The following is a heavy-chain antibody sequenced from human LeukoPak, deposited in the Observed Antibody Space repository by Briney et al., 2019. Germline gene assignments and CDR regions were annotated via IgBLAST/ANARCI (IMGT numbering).Heavy chain of an antibody. CDR1: GFTFSSYS. CDR2: ISYDGSNK. J-gene: IGHJ4*02. Sequence: GGSLRLSCAASGFTFSSYSMHWVRQAPGKGLEWVAVISYDGSNKYYADSVKGRFTISRDNSKNTLYLQMNSLRAEDTAVYYCARSTLGLRLAPLDYWGQGTLVTVSS. CDR3: ARSTLGLRLAPLDY. D-gene: IGHD6-25*01. V-gene: IGHV3-30*04.